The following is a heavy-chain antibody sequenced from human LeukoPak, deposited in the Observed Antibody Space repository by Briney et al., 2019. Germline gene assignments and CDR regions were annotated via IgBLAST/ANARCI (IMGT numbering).Heavy chain of an antibody. CDR2: IKQDGSEK. Sequence: GGSLRLSCAASGFTFSSYEMSWVRQAPGKGLEWVANIKQDGSEKYYVDSVKGRFTFSRDNAKNSLYLQMNSLRAEDTAVYFCAYYHVNKEPPTFWGQGTLVTVSS. CDR1: GFTFSSYE. D-gene: IGHD1-14*01. J-gene: IGHJ4*02. V-gene: IGHV3-7*01. CDR3: AYYHVNKEPPTF.